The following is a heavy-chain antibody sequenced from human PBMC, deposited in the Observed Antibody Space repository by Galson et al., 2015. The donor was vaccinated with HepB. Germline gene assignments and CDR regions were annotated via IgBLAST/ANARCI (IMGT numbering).Heavy chain of an antibody. CDR2: IDWDDDK. Sequence: PALVKPTQTLTLTCTFSGFSLRTSGMCVSWIRQPPGKALEWLALIDWDDDKYYSTSLKTRLTISKDTSKNQVVLTMTNMDPVDTATYYCARVTGSGSYLISSWWFDPWGQGTLVTVSS. V-gene: IGHV2-70*01. CDR3: ARVTGSGSYLISSWWFDP. J-gene: IGHJ5*02. D-gene: IGHD3-10*01. CDR1: GFSLRTSGMC.